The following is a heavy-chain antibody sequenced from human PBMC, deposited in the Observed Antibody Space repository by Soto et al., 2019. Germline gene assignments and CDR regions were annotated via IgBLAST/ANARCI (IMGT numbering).Heavy chain of an antibody. CDR1: GFTFSNAW. CDR2: IKSKTDGGTT. D-gene: IGHD1-7*01. Sequence: EVQLVESGGGLVKPGGSLRLSCAASGFTFSNAWMSWVRQAPGKGLEWVGRIKSKTDGGTTDYAAPVKGRFTISRDDSKNTLYRQMNSLKTEDTAVNYCTTDREVELVVSTEPDAFDIWGQGTMFTVSS. CDR3: TTDREVELVVSTEPDAFDI. J-gene: IGHJ3*02. V-gene: IGHV3-15*01.